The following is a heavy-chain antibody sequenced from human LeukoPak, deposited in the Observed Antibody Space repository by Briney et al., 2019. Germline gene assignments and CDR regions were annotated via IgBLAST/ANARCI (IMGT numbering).Heavy chain of an antibody. J-gene: IGHJ4*02. CDR2: IKQDGSEK. CDR1: GLTLSSYW. CDR3: AREGYGPLDF. Sequence: GGSLRLSCAASGLTLSSYWMSWVRQAPGKGLEWVANIKQDGSEKFYVDSVEGRFTISRDNAKNSLYLQMNSLRAEDTAVYYCAREGYGPLDFWGQGTLVTVSS. D-gene: IGHD4-17*01. V-gene: IGHV3-7*01.